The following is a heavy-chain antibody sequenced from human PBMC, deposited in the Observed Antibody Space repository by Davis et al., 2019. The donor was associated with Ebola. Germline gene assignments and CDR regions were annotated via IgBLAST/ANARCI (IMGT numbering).Heavy chain of an antibody. D-gene: IGHD2-2*02. Sequence: AASVKVSCKASGYTFTSYYMHWVRQAPGQGLEWMGIINPSGGSTSYAQKFQGRITMTRDTSTSTAYMELRSLRSDDTAVYYCARDCPSSTSCYRASSDWGQGTMVTVSS. CDR3: ARDCPSSTSCYRASSD. CDR2: INPSGGST. CDR1: GYTFTSYY. J-gene: IGHJ3*01. V-gene: IGHV1-46*01.